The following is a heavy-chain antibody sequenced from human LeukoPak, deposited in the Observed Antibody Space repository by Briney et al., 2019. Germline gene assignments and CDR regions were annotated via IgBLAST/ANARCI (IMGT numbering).Heavy chain of an antibody. CDR2: ISGSGGST. CDR1: GFTFNTYG. J-gene: IGHJ5*02. CDR3: VRGYSYGWFDP. Sequence: GGTLRLSCAASGFTFNTYGMSWVRQAPGKGLGWVSAISGSGGSTHYADSVKGRFTISRDNSKNTLYLQMNSLRADDTAVYYCVRGYSYGWFDPWGQGTLVTVSS. D-gene: IGHD5-18*01. V-gene: IGHV3-23*01.